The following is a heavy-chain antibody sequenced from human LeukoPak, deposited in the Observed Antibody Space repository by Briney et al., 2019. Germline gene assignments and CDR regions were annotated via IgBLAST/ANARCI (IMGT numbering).Heavy chain of an antibody. V-gene: IGHV1-8*01. CDR3: ARGTLRDYYDSSGSDY. J-gene: IGHJ4*02. CDR2: MNPNSGNT. D-gene: IGHD3-22*01. Sequence: ASVKVSCKASGYTFTSYDINWVRQATGQGLEWMGWMNPNSGNTGYAQKFQGRVTMTRNTSISTAYMELSSLRSEDTAVYYCARGTLRDYYDSSGSDYWGQGTLVTVSS. CDR1: GYTFTSYD.